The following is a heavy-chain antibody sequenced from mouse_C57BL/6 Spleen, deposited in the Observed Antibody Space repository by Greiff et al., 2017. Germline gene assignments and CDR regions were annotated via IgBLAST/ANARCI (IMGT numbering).Heavy chain of an antibody. Sequence: VQLQESGPELVKPGASVKISCKASGYAFSSYRMNWVKQRPGKGLEWIGRIYPGDGDTNYNGKFKGKATLTADKSSSTAYMQLSSLTSEDSAVYFCARYSYYAMDYWGQGTSVTVSS. J-gene: IGHJ4*01. CDR2: IYPGDGDT. V-gene: IGHV1-82*01. CDR3: ARYSYYAMDY. CDR1: GYAFSSYR.